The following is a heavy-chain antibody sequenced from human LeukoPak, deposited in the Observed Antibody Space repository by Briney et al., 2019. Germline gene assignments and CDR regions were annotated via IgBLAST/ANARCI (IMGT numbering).Heavy chain of an antibody. D-gene: IGHD6-6*01. Sequence: TSETLSLTCTVSFGSISSYYWSWIRQPPGKGLEWIGYIHYSGSTNYNPSLKSRVTISVDTSKNQFSLKLSSVTAADTAVYYCARAGRAARPGFDYWGQGTLVTVSS. J-gene: IGHJ4*02. CDR3: ARAGRAARPGFDY. V-gene: IGHV4-59*01. CDR1: FGSISSYY. CDR2: IHYSGST.